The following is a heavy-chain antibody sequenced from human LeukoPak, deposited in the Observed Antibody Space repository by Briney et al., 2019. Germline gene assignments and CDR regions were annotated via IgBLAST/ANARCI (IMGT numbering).Heavy chain of an antibody. CDR2: ISYDGSNK. J-gene: IGHJ4*02. CDR1: GFTFSNYA. V-gene: IGHV3-30-3*01. D-gene: IGHD6-6*01. Sequence: QVQLVESGGGVVQPGRSLRLSCAASGFTFSNYAMHWVRQAPGKGLEWVAVISYDGSNKYYADSVKGRFTTSRDNSKNTLYLQMNSLRAEDTAVYYCAREGDSSSSFDYWGQGTLVTVSS. CDR3: AREGDSSSSFDY.